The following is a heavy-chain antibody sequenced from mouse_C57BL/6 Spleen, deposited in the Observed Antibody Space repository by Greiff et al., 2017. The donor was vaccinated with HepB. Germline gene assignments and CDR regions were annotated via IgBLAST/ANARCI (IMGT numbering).Heavy chain of an antibody. CDR3: ARSAGIYDCFYAMDY. CDR1: GYTFTSYW. Sequence: VQLQQPGAELVMPGASVKLSCKASGYTFTSYWMHWVKQRPGQGLEWIGEIDPSDSYTNYNQKFKGKSTLTVDKSSSTAYMQLSSLTSEDSAVYYCARSAGIYDCFYAMDYWGQGTSVTVSS. J-gene: IGHJ4*01. D-gene: IGHD2-3*01. V-gene: IGHV1-69*01. CDR2: IDPSDSYT.